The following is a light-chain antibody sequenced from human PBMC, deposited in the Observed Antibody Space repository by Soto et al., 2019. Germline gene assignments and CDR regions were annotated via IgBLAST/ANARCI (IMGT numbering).Light chain of an antibody. V-gene: IGKV1-5*01. CDR1: QSVSGW. Sequence: DIQMTQSPSTLSASVGDRVTITCRASQSVSGWLARYQQKPGKAPNLLIYDDSSLESGVPSRFSGSGSGTEFTLTISNLQPDDFAIYYCQQCNSSPYTFGQGTRLEIK. J-gene: IGKJ5*01. CDR2: DDS. CDR3: QQCNSSPYT.